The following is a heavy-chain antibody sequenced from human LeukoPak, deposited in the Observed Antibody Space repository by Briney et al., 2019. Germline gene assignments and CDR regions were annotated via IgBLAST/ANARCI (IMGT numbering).Heavy chain of an antibody. CDR1: GFTFSTYS. CDR2: ISGGGSYI. Sequence: PGGSLRLSCAASGFTFSTYSMNWVRQAPGKGLEWVSFISGGGSYIYNAESVKGRYTISRDNAKNSLYLQMNSLRAEDTAIYYCARDRLASGRFGEVASWGQGTLVTVSS. J-gene: IGHJ5*02. D-gene: IGHD3-10*01. CDR3: ARDRLASGRFGEVAS. V-gene: IGHV3-21*01.